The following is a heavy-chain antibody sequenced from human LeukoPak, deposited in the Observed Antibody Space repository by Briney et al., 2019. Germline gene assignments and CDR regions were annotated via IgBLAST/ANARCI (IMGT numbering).Heavy chain of an antibody. CDR2: IYYTGFT. V-gene: IGHV4-59*01. CDR1: GGSFSGYY. Sequence: SETLSLTCAVYGGSFSGYYWSWIRQPPGKGLEWIGFIYYTGFTIYNPSLKSRVTISVDTSKNQFSLKLSSVTVADTAVYYCATRRGSGSSGYFDYWGQGTLVTVSS. CDR3: ATRRGSGSSGYFDY. J-gene: IGHJ4*02. D-gene: IGHD1-26*01.